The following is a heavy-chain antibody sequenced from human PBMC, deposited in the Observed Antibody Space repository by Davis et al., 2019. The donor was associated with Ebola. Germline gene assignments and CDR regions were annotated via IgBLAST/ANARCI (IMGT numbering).Heavy chain of an antibody. CDR3: ARGGYYYDSSHAEHI. J-gene: IGHJ3*02. D-gene: IGHD3-22*01. CDR1: GGTFSSYA. Sequence: SVKVSCKASGGTFSSYAISWVRQAPGQGLEWMGRIIPILGIANYAQKFQGRVTITADKSTSTAYMELSSLRSEDTAVYYCARGGYYYDSSHAEHIWGQGTMVTVSS. V-gene: IGHV1-69*04. CDR2: IIPILGIA.